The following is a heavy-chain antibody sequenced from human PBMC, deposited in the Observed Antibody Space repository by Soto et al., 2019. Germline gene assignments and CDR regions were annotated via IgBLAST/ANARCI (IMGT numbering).Heavy chain of an antibody. D-gene: IGHD3-10*01. CDR3: AHSRNLITEDAQVGDFDY. Sequence: QINLKESGPTLVKPTQTLTLTCSVSGFSLTTAGVGVGWVRQSPGEALEWLALIYWDDDERYSPSLKTRLTITKDTSKNQVVLKMNNMAPVDTATYYCAHSRNLITEDAQVGDFDYWGQGTLVTVSS. J-gene: IGHJ4*02. V-gene: IGHV2-5*02. CDR2: IYWDDDE. CDR1: GFSLTTAGVG.